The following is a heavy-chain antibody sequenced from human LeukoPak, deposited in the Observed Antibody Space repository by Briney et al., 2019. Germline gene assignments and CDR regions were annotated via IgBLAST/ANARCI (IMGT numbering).Heavy chain of an antibody. CDR1: GFTFGDYA. CDR2: IRSKAYGGTT. D-gene: IGHD2-15*01. CDR3: TRYCRGGSCPDY. V-gene: IGHV3-49*04. J-gene: IGHJ4*02. Sequence: PGRSLRLSCTASGFTFGDYAMSWVRQAPGKGLEWVGFIRSKAYGGTTEYAASVKGRFTISRDDSKSIAYLQMNSLKTEDTAVYYCTRYCRGGSCPDYWGQGTLVTVSS.